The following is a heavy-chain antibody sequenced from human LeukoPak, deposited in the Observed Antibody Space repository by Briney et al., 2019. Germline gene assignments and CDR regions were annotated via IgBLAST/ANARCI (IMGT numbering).Heavy chain of an antibody. Sequence: ASVKVSCKASGYTFTGYYMHWVRQAPGQGLEWMGRINPNSGGTNYAQKFQGRVTMTRDTSISTAYVELSRLRSDDTAVYYCARDLSTMDSGSYLEDYWGQGTLVTVSS. J-gene: IGHJ4*02. CDR2: INPNSGGT. D-gene: IGHD1-26*01. V-gene: IGHV1-2*06. CDR1: GYTFTGYY. CDR3: ARDLSTMDSGSYLEDY.